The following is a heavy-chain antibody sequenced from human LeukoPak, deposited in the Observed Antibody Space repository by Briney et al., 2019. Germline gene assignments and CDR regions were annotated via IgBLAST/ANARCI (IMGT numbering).Heavy chain of an antibody. V-gene: IGHV1-69*04. J-gene: IGHJ4*02. CDR2: IIPILGIA. Sequence: ASVKVSCKASGGTFSSYAISWVRQAPGQGLEWMGRIIPILGIANYAQKFQGRVTITADKSTSTAYMELSSPRSEDTAVYYCARDGPYGGHDYWGQGTLVTVSS. CDR3: ARDGPYGGHDY. CDR1: GGTFSSYA. D-gene: IGHD4/OR15-4a*01.